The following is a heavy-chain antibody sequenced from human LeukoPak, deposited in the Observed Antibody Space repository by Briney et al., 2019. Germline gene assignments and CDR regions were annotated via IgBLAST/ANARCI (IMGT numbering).Heavy chain of an antibody. D-gene: IGHD3-3*01. Sequence: SETLSLTCTVSGGSISSYYWSWIRQPAGKGLEWIGRIYTSGSTNYNPSLKSRVTMSVDTSKNQFSPKLSSVTAADTAVYYCAREAERPPYYDFWSGYGGVFDYWGQGTLVTVSS. CDR3: AREAERPPYYDFWSGYGGVFDY. J-gene: IGHJ4*02. CDR1: GGSISSYY. CDR2: IYTSGST. V-gene: IGHV4-4*07.